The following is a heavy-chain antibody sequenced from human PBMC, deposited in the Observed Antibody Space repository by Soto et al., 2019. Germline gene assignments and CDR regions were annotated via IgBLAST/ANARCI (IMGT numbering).Heavy chain of an antibody. CDR1: GFTFSSCG. CDR2: ISYDGSNK. CDR3: AKDHSLGYSYGRYYYYGTDV. D-gene: IGHD5-18*01. Sequence: SLRLSCAASGFTFSSCGMHWVRQAPGKGLEWVAVISYDGSNKYYADSVKGRFTISRDNSKNTLYLQMNSLRAEDTAVYYCAKDHSLGYSYGRYYYYGTDVWGQGTTVTVSS. J-gene: IGHJ6*02. V-gene: IGHV3-30*18.